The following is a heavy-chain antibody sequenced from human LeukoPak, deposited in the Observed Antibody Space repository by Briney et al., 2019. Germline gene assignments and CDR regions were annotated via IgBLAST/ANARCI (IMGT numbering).Heavy chain of an antibody. Sequence: GGSLRLSCAASGFTFSSYGMHWVRQAPGKGLEWVAVIWYDGSNKYYADSVKGRFTISRDNSKNTLYLQMNSLRAEDTAVYYCAREGSGSYMEYYFDYWGQGTLVTVPS. CDR2: IWYDGSNK. J-gene: IGHJ4*02. CDR3: AREGSGSYMEYYFDY. D-gene: IGHD1-26*01. V-gene: IGHV3-33*01. CDR1: GFTFSSYG.